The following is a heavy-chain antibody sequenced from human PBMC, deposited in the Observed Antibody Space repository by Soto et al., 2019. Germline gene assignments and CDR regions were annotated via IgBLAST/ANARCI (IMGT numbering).Heavy chain of an antibody. V-gene: IGHV3-73*01. Sequence: GGSLRLSCAASGFTFSGSAMHWVRQASGKGLEWVGRIRSKANSYATAYAVSVKGKFTISRGDSRNTAYLQMNSLKTEDTAVYYCARGVYDFWSGHPKGLDYWGQGTVVTVSS. D-gene: IGHD3-3*01. CDR3: ARGVYDFWSGHPKGLDY. CDR1: GFTFSGSA. J-gene: IGHJ4*02. CDR2: IRSKANSYAT.